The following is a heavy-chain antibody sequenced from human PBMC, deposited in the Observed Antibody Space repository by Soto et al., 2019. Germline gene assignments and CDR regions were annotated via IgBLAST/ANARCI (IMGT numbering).Heavy chain of an antibody. V-gene: IGHV4-39*01. CDR1: GGSISSSSYY. J-gene: IGHJ4*02. CDR3: ARHVDDILTGYHFDY. CDR2: IYYSGST. Sequence: PSETLSLTCTVSGGSISSSSYYWGWIRQPPGKGLEWIGSIYYSGSTYYNPSLKSRVTISVDTSKNQFSLKLSSVTAADTAVYYCARHVDDILTGYHFDYWGQGTLVTVSS. D-gene: IGHD3-9*01.